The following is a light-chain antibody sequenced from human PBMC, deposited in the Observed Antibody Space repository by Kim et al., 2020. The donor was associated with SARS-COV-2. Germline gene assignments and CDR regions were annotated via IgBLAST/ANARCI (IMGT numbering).Light chain of an antibody. CDR1: QGISSY. CDR2: AAS. CDR3: QQLNSLFA. Sequence: SASVGDRVTITCRASQGISSYLAWYQQKPGKAPKLLIYAASTLQSGVPSRFSGSGSGTEFTLTISSLQPEDFATYYCQQLNSLFAFGPGTKVDIK. J-gene: IGKJ3*01. V-gene: IGKV1-9*01.